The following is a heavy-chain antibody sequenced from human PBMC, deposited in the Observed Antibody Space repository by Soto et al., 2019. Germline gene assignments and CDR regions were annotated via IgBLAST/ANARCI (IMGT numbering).Heavy chain of an antibody. CDR2: INAGNGNT. CDR1: GYTFTSYA. Sequence: ALVKVSCKASGYTFTSYAMHWLRQAPGQRLEWMGWINAGNGNTKYSQKFQGRVTITRDTSASTAYMELSSLRSEDTAVYYCARGITLPTPLDYWGQGTLVTVSS. V-gene: IGHV1-3*01. D-gene: IGHD1-20*01. J-gene: IGHJ4*02. CDR3: ARGITLPTPLDY.